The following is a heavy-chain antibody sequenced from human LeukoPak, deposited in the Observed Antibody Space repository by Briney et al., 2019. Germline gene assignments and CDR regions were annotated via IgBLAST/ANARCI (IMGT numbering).Heavy chain of an antibody. CDR1: GGSISSSSYY. J-gene: IGHJ4*02. V-gene: IGHV4-39*07. Sequence: SETLSLTCTVSGGSISSSSYYWGWIRQPPGKGLEWIGSIYYSGSTYYNPSLKSRVTISVDTSKNQFSLKLSSVTAADTAVYYCARGRITMVRGVIYPYYFDYWGQGTLVTVSS. CDR3: ARGRITMVRGVIYPYYFDY. D-gene: IGHD3-10*01. CDR2: IYYSGST.